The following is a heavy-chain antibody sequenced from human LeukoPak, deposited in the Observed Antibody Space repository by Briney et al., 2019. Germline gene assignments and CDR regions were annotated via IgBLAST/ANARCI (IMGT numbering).Heavy chain of an antibody. V-gene: IGHV3-23*01. CDR3: AKNPLVSGTIYFDS. CDR2: ISGSGDNR. J-gene: IGHJ4*01. Sequence: GGSLRLSCAASGFTFSSHAMSWVRQAPGKGLEWVSSISGSGDNRNYADSVKGRFTISRDNSKSTLYLEMNSLRAEDTAIYYCAKNPLVSGTIYFDSWGQGTLVAVSS. CDR1: GFTFSSHA. D-gene: IGHD6-19*01.